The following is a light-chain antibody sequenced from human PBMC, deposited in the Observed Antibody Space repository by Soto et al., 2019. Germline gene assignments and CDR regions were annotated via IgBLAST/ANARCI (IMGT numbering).Light chain of an antibody. CDR1: QSVSSN. V-gene: IGKV3-15*01. J-gene: IGKJ2*01. CDR3: QQYNNWYT. CDR2: GAS. Sequence: EIVMTQSPATLSVSPGERATLSCRASQSVSSNLAWYQQKPGQAPRLLIYGASTRVTGIPARFSGSGSGTEFTLTISSLQSEDLAVYYCQQYNNWYTFGQGTKLEIK.